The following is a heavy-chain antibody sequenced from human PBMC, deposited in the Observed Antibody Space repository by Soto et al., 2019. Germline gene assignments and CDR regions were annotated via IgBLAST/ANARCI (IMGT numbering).Heavy chain of an antibody. CDR3: AGCKKNATVVNRVGFFDI. V-gene: IGHV3-7*01. CDR1: GFTFSSYW. CDR2: IKQDGSEK. J-gene: IGHJ4*02. D-gene: IGHD4-17*01. Sequence: GGSLRLSCAASGFTFSSYWMSWVRQAPGKGLEWVANIKQDGSEKYYVDSVKGRFTISRDNTKNSLYLQMNSLKAEDTADYYCAGCKKNATVVNRVGFFDIWGQGTLVTVSS.